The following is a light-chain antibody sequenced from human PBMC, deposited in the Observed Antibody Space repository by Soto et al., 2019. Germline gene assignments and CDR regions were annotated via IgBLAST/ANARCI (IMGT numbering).Light chain of an antibody. J-gene: IGKJ1*01. CDR2: DAS. CDR3: QHHHNLPH. V-gene: IGKV1-33*01. Sequence: DIQMTQSPSFLSASVGDRVTITCQASQAISNYLHWYQQKPGKAPKLLIYDASNLEKGAPSRFSGSGSGTDFTFDISSLQPEDVATYYCQHHHNLPHFGQGTKVDIK. CDR1: QAISNY.